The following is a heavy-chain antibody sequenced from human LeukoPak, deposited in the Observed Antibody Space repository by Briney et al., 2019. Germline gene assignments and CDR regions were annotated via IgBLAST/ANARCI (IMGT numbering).Heavy chain of an antibody. D-gene: IGHD6-19*01. CDR1: GFTFSSYG. V-gene: IGHV3-30*02. CDR2: IRYDGSNK. J-gene: IGHJ4*02. CDR3: ARDPLNIAVAGRDH. Sequence: PGGSLRLSCAASGFTFSSYGMHWVRQAPGKGLEWVAFIRYDGSNKYYADSVKGRFTISRDNSKNTLYLQTNSLRAEDTAVYYCARDPLNIAVAGRDHWGQGTLVTVSS.